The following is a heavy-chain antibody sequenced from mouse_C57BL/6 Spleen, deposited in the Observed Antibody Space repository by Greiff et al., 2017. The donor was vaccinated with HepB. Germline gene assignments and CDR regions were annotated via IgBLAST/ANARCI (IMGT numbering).Heavy chain of an antibody. J-gene: IGHJ2*01. V-gene: IGHV1-26*01. CDR2: INPNNGGT. CDR3: ARNHYYGSSYFDY. D-gene: IGHD1-1*01. Sequence: VQLQQSGPELVKPGASVKISCKASGYTFTDYYMNWVKQSHGKSLEWIGDINPNNGGTSYNQKFKGKATLTVDKSSSTAYMELRSLTSEDSAVYYCARNHYYGSSYFDYWGQGTTLTVSS. CDR1: GYTFTDYY.